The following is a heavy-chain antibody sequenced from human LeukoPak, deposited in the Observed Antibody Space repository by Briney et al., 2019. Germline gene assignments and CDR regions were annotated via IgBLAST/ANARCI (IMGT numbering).Heavy chain of an antibody. J-gene: IGHJ6*03. CDR1: GGSIINYY. Sequence: SETLSLTCTVSGGSIINYYWSWIRQSAGTGLEWVGRIYITGSANYNPSLQSRLSMSVDTSKNQFSLRLTSVSAADTAVYYCARLKYYDSTGYSPGYYMDVWGKGITVTVSS. D-gene: IGHD3-22*01. V-gene: IGHV4-4*07. CDR2: IYITGSA. CDR3: ARLKYYDSTGYSPGYYMDV.